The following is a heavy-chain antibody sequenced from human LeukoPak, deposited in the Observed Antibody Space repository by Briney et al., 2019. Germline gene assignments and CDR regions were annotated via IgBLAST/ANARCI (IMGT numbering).Heavy chain of an antibody. V-gene: IGHV3-7*01. Sequence: PGRSLRLSCAASGFTFSRHWMSWVRQAPGKGLEWVANIKEDGSEKYCVDSVKGRFTISRDNAKNSLYLQMNSLRAEDTAVYYCARDRVAPFDYWGQGTLVTVSS. D-gene: IGHD2-15*01. J-gene: IGHJ4*02. CDR3: ARDRVAPFDY. CDR2: IKEDGSEK. CDR1: GFTFSRHW.